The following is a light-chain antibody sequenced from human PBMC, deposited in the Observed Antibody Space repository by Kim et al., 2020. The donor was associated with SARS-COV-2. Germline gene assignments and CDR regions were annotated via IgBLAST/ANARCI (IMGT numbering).Light chain of an antibody. CDR1: QSISNNY. V-gene: IGKV3-20*01. CDR3: QQYGGSAR. CDR2: GAS. J-gene: IGKJ4*01. Sequence: LSPGERATLSCRASQSISNNYLAWYQQKPGQTPRLLIYGASSRATGIPDRFSGSGSGTDFTLTISRLEPEDFAVYYCQQYGGSARIGGGTKVDIK.